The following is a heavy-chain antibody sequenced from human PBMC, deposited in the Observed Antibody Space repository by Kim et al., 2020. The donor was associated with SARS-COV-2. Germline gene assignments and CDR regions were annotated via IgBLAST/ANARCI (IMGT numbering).Heavy chain of an antibody. V-gene: IGHV4-28*01. CDR3: ASAVAVAGPYFDA. CDR1: GSSISSANW. D-gene: IGHD6-19*01. Sequence: SETLSLSCAGSGSSISSANWWGWIRQPPGKGLDWIGYIYYSGNTYYNPSLKSRVTMSVDTSKNHFSLELSSVTAVDTAIYYCASAVAVAGPYFDAWGRGT. CDR2: IYYSGNT. J-gene: IGHJ4*02.